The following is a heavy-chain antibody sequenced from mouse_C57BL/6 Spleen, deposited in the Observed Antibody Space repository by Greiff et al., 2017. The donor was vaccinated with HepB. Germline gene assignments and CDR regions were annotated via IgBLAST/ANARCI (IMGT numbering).Heavy chain of an antibody. CDR3: ARDLIYYDYDVSAMDY. D-gene: IGHD2-4*01. Sequence: EVQLVESGPGLVKPSQSLSLTCSVTGYSITSGYYWNWIRQFPGNKLEWMGYISYDGSNNYNPSLKNRISITRDTSKNQFFLKLNSVTTEDTATYYCARDLIYYDYDVSAMDYWGQGTSVTVSS. J-gene: IGHJ4*01. CDR1: GYSITSGYY. CDR2: ISYDGSN. V-gene: IGHV3-6*01.